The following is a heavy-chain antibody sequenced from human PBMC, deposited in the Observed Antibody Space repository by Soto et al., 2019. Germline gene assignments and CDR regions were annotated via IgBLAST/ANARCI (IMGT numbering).Heavy chain of an antibody. CDR2: ISGSGRRI. CDR1: GFTFSSYA. Sequence: GGSLRLSCAASGFTFSSYAMSWVRQAPGKGLEWISDISGSGRRISYADSVKGRFTISRDNTKNSLYLQMDSLTDEDTAVYYCARDLGWAFDSWGQGTLVTVS. V-gene: IGHV3-48*02. D-gene: IGHD6-19*01. CDR3: ARDLGWAFDS. J-gene: IGHJ4*02.